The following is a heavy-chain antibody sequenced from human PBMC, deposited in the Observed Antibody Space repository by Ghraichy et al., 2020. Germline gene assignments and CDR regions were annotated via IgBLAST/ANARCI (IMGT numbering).Heavy chain of an antibody. V-gene: IGHV4-59*01. CDR2: IYDSGST. D-gene: IGHD3-3*01. Sequence: SETLSLTCTVSGGSISSYYWTWIRQPPGKGLEWIGHIYDSGSTNYNPSLKSRVTISVDMSKNQFSLKLSSVTAADTAVYYCARWNYDFWSGQPNWFDPWGQGTLVTVSS. CDR3: ARWNYDFWSGQPNWFDP. CDR1: GGSISSYY. J-gene: IGHJ5*01.